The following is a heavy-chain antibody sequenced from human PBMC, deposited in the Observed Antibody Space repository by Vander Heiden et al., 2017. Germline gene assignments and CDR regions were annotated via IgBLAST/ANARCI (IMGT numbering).Heavy chain of an antibody. Sequence: QVQLVQSGAEVKKPGASLKVSCKAAGYTFAGYYIHWVRQAPGQGLEWMGWIYPHNGGTFYAQNFQGRVTMTSDASISIAYMELSRLNSDDTAVYYCAREGMTEYCTSTDCQGACDHWGQGTLVTVSS. D-gene: IGHD2-2*01. CDR3: AREGMTEYCTSTDCQGACDH. CDR1: GYTFAGYY. V-gene: IGHV1-2*02. J-gene: IGHJ4*02. CDR2: IYPHNGGT.